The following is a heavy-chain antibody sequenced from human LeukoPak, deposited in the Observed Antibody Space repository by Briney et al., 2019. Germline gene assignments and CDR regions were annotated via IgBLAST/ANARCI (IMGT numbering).Heavy chain of an antibody. J-gene: IGHJ4*02. D-gene: IGHD1-1*01. CDR3: ARDLRGNSMFFDY. CDR1: GSTFTYHY. Sequence: ASVKVSCKASGSTFTYHYVHWVRQPPRQGLEWMGWINPNSGDTHYPQKFQGRVTLTSDTSISTAYMELSRLSPDDTAGYYYARDLRGNSMFFDYWGQGALVTASS. V-gene: IGHV1-2*02. CDR2: INPNSGDT.